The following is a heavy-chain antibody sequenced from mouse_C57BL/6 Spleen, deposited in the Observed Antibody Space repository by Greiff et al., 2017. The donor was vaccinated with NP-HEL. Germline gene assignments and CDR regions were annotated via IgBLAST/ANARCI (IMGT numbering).Heavy chain of an antibody. V-gene: IGHV1-63*01. D-gene: IGHD2-12*01. CDR2: IYPGGGYT. J-gene: IGHJ1*03. CDR3: ARGDDEGYFDV. CDR1: GYTFTNYW. Sequence: VQLQQSGAELVRPGTSVKMSCKASGYTFTNYWIGWAKQRPGHGLEWIGDIYPGGGYTNYNEKFKGKATLTADKSSSTAYMQFSSLTSEDSAIYYCARGDDEGYFDVWGTGTTVTVSS.